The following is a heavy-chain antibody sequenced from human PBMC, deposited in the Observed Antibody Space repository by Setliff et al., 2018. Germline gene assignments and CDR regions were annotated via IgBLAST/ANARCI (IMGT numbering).Heavy chain of an antibody. CDR2: MYHNGDT. V-gene: IGHV4-30-4*08. D-gene: IGHD3-16*01. CDR3: ARGPYANIWARFDS. J-gene: IGHJ4*02. Sequence: SETLSLTCAVSDDSTRSNNYFWAWIRQPPGKGLEWIGFMYHNGDTHYSPSLKSRVSLSVDTSKRQVSLKLNTATAADTAVYYCARGPYANIWARFDSWGPGTLVTVSS. CDR1: DDSTRSNNYF.